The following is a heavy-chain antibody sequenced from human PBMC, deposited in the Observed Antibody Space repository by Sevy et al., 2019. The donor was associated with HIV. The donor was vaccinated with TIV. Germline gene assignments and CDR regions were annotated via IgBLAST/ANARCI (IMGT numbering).Heavy chain of an antibody. CDR1: GFTFSSYW. D-gene: IGHD3-9*01. J-gene: IGHJ4*02. Sequence: GGSLRLPCAASGFTFSSYWMSWVRQAPGKGLEWVAHIKQDGSEKYYVDSVKGRFTISRDNAKNSLYLQMNSLRAEDTAVYYCARGGGRIRYFDWLPRGHFDYWGQGTLATVSS. V-gene: IGHV3-7*01. CDR2: IKQDGSEK. CDR3: ARGGGRIRYFDWLPRGHFDY.